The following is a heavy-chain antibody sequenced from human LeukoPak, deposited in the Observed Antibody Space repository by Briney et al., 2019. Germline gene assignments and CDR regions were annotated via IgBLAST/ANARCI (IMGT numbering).Heavy chain of an antibody. Sequence: GGSLRLSCAASGFTFSSYAMHWVRQAPGKGLEWVSGISGSGDNTYYADSVKGRFTISRGNSKNTLYVQVNSLGTEDTAAYYCAKGSYYDSSGSFYFDYWGQGTLVTVSS. V-gene: IGHV3-23*01. CDR3: AKGSYYDSSGSFYFDY. CDR2: ISGSGDNT. J-gene: IGHJ4*02. CDR1: GFTFSSYA. D-gene: IGHD3-22*01.